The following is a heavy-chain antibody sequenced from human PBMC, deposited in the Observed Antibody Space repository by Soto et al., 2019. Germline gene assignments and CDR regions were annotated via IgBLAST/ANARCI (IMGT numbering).Heavy chain of an antibody. CDR1: GFTFSSYA. CDR3: ASAARXYYYYGMDV. J-gene: IGHJ6*02. Sequence: SXXLSCAASGFTFSSYAMSWVRQAPGKGLEWVSGISGSGGSTYYADSVKGRFTISRDNSKNTLYLQMNSLRAEDTAVYYYASAARXYYYYGMDVWGQGTTVTVSS. V-gene: IGHV3-23*01. CDR2: ISGSGGST.